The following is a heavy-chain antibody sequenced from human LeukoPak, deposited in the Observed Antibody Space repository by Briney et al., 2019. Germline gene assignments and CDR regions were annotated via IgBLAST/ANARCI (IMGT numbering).Heavy chain of an antibody. V-gene: IGHV3-20*04. Sequence: GGSLRLSCAASGFTFDDYGMSWVRQAPGKGLEWVSGINWNGGSIGYADSVKGRFTISRDNAKNSLYMQMNSLRAEDTALYYCARDEAYYYDSSGYYAFDIWGQGTMVTVSS. CDR3: ARDEAYYYDSSGYYAFDI. CDR2: INWNGGSI. J-gene: IGHJ3*02. CDR1: GFTFDDYG. D-gene: IGHD3-22*01.